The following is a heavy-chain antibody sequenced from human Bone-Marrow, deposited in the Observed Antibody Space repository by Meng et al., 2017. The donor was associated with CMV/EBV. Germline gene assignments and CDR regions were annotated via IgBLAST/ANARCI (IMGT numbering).Heavy chain of an antibody. CDR2: INPNSGGT. CDR1: GYTFTGYY. Sequence: ASVKVSCKASGYTFTGYYMHWVRQAPGQGLEWMGWINPNSGGTNYAQKFQGRVTMTRDTSISTAYMELSRLRSDDTAVYYCARSYRPAAMNAFDILGQGTMVTVSS. J-gene: IGHJ3*02. V-gene: IGHV1-2*02. CDR3: ARSYRPAAMNAFDI. D-gene: IGHD2-2*01.